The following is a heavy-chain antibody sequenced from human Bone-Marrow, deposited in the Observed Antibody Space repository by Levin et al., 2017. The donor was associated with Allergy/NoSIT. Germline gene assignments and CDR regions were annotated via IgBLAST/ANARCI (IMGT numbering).Heavy chain of an antibody. CDR3: ARLGWQQLIFHTWFFDL. CDR1: GASLSGDY. V-gene: IGHV4-34*01. D-gene: IGHD5-24*01. J-gene: IGHJ2*01. CDR2: INHSGSA. Sequence: SETLSLTCAVYGASLSGDYWTWIRQPPGKGLEWIGEINHSGSANYNPSLKSRVTMSVDVSKNQFSLELRSVTAADTAVYYCARLGWQQLIFHTWFFDLWGRGTLVTVSS.